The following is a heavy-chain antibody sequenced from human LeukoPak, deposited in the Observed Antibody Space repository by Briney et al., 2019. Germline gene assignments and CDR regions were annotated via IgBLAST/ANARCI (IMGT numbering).Heavy chain of an antibody. CDR2: IYNSGST. D-gene: IGHD6-13*01. V-gene: IGHV4-59*01. CDR3: ARENSNSWYLDY. CDR1: GGSISTYY. J-gene: IGHJ4*02. Sequence: SETLSLTCTVSGGSISTYYWSWIRQPPGKGLEWVGYIYNSGSTNYNPSLKSRVTISVDTSKNQFSLKLSSVTAADTAVYYCARENSNSWYLDYWGQGTLVTVSS.